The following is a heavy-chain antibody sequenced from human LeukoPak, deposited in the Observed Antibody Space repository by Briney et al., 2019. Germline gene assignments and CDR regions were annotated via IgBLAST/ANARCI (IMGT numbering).Heavy chain of an antibody. CDR3: VRPHYAFWSGFGA. CDR2: IIPILGSA. D-gene: IGHD3-3*01. Sequence: GSSVKVSCKPSGGTFSNYAISWVRQAPGQGLEWMGGIIPILGSANYAQKFQGRVTIATDASTNTAYMEMSSLRSEDMAVYYCVRPHYAFWSGFGAWGQGTLVTVSS. CDR1: GGTFSNYA. J-gene: IGHJ5*02. V-gene: IGHV1-69*05.